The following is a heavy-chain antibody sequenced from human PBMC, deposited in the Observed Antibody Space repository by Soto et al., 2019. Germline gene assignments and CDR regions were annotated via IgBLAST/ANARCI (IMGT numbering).Heavy chain of an antibody. CDR3: ARVRTAMVTFYYGMDV. J-gene: IGHJ6*02. V-gene: IGHV1-69*13. CDR2: IIPIFGTA. CDR1: GGTFSSYA. D-gene: IGHD5-18*01. Sequence: SVKVSCKASGGTFSSYAISWVRQAPGQGLEWMGGIIPIFGTANYAQKFQGRVTITADESTSTAYMELSSLRSEDTAVYYCARVRTAMVTFYYGMDVWGQGTTVTVSS.